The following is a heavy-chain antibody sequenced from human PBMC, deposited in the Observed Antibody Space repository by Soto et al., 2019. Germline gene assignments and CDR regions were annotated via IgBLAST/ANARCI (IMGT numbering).Heavy chain of an antibody. J-gene: IGHJ3*02. CDR1: GGSISSSSYY. CDR2: IYYSGST. CDR3: ARRVPTYYYGSGSYHDAFDI. Sequence: SETLSLTCTVSGGSISSSSYYWGWIRQPPGKGLEWIGSIYYSGSTYYNPSLKSRVTISVDTSKNQFSLKLSSVTAADTAVYYCARRVPTYYYGSGSYHDAFDIWGQGTMVTVSS. V-gene: IGHV4-39*01. D-gene: IGHD3-10*01.